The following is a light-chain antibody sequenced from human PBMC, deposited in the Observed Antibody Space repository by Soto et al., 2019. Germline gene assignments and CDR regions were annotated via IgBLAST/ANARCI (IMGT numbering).Light chain of an antibody. J-gene: IGKJ3*01. Sequence: EIVMTQSPATLSVSPGETATLSCRASQSVTTKLAWYQQRPGQTPRLLIYNASTRATAVPARFSGGGSVTEFSLTISSLQSDDFGVYYCHQYNTWPPRFTFGPGTKVDI. CDR3: HQYNTWPPRFT. V-gene: IGKV3-15*01. CDR2: NAS. CDR1: QSVTTK.